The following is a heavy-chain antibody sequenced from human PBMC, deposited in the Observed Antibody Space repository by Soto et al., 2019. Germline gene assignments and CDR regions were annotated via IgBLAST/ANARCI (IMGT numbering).Heavy chain of an antibody. CDR3: ARTLYGDNVDY. D-gene: IGHD4-17*01. CDR1: GYTFTSYD. Sequence: QVQLVQSGAEVKKPGASVKVSCKASGYTFTSYDINWVRQATGQGLEWMGWMNPNSGNTGYAQKSQGRXTXTXXTSTSTAYMELSSLRSEDTAVYYCARTLYGDNVDYWGQGTLVTVSS. J-gene: IGHJ4*02. CDR2: MNPNSGNT. V-gene: IGHV1-8*01.